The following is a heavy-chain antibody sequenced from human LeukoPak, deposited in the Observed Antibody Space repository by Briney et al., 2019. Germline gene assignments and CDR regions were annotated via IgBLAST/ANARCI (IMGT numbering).Heavy chain of an antibody. CDR2: ISGSGGST. D-gene: IGHD2-2*01. J-gene: IGHJ4*02. CDR1: GFTFSSYA. Sequence: GSLRLSCAASGFTFSSYAMSWVRQAPGKGLEWVSAISGSGGSTYYADSVKGRFTISRDNSKNTLYLQMNSLRAEDTAVYYCARGGSSSTEYCSSTSCYSFDYWGQGTLVTVSS. V-gene: IGHV3-23*01. CDR3: ARGGSSSTEYCSSTSCYSFDY.